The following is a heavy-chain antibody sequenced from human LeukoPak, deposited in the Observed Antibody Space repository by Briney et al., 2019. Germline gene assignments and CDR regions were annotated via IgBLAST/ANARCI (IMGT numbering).Heavy chain of an antibody. Sequence: GGSLRLSCAVSGFTVNVNYMSWVRQAPGKGLEWVSVIYSGGSTYYADSVKGRFTISRDNSKNTLYLQMNSLRAEDTAVYYCAKDHIVVVVAATWWFDPWGQGTLVTVSS. CDR2: IYSGGST. J-gene: IGHJ5*02. V-gene: IGHV3-53*01. CDR3: AKDHIVVVVAATWWFDP. D-gene: IGHD2-15*01. CDR1: GFTVNVNY.